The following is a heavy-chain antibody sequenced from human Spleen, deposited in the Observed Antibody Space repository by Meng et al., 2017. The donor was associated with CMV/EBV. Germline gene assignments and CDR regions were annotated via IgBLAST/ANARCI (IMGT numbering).Heavy chain of an antibody. CDR1: GYTFTSYD. CDR2: MNPNSGNT. V-gene: IGHV1-8*01. D-gene: IGHD2-2*01. CDR3: ASNDEDIVVVPAVPYHYYYGMDV. Sequence: ASVKVSCKASGYTFTSYDINWVRQATGQGLEWMGWMNPNSGNTGYAQKFQGRVTMTRNTSISTAYMELSSLRSEDTAVYYCASNDEDIVVVPAVPYHYYYGMDVWGQGTTVTVSS. J-gene: IGHJ6*02.